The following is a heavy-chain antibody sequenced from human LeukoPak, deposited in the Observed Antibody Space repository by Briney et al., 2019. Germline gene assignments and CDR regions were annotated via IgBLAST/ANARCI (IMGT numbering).Heavy chain of an antibody. D-gene: IGHD3-9*01. J-gene: IGHJ4*02. Sequence: SVKVSCKASGGTFSSYAISWVRQAPGQGLEWMGGIIPIFGTANYAQKFQGRVTITADESTSTAYMELSSLRSEDTAVYYCARGRYERDYFDYWGQGTLVTVSS. CDR2: IIPIFGTA. V-gene: IGHV1-69*13. CDR3: ARGRYERDYFDY. CDR1: GGTFSSYA.